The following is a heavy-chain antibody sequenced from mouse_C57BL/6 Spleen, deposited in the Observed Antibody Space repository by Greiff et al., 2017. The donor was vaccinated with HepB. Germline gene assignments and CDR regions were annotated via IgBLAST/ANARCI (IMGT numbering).Heavy chain of an antibody. CDR3: ARAGSAWFAY. CDR1: GFAFSSSW. V-gene: IGHV1-82*01. J-gene: IGHJ3*01. CDR2: SYPGDGDT. Sequence: QVQLQQSGPELVQPGASVKISCTASGFAFSSSWMDWVQQRPGKGLEWIGRSYPGDGDTNYNGKFKGKGTLTADQSASTTYMQLSSLTSEDSAVYCCARAGSAWFAYWGQGTLVTVSA.